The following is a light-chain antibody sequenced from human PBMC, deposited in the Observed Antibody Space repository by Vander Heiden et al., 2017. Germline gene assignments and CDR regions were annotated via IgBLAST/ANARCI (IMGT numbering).Light chain of an antibody. J-gene: IGKJ2*03. Sequence: EIVMTQSPATLSVSPGERATLSCRASQSVSSNLAWYQQKPCQAPRLLIYGASTRSTGIPARFSGSGSGTEFTLTISSLQSEDFAVYYCQQDNNWPSSFGQGTKLEIK. V-gene: IGKV3-15*01. CDR1: QSVSSN. CDR2: GAS. CDR3: QQDNNWPSS.